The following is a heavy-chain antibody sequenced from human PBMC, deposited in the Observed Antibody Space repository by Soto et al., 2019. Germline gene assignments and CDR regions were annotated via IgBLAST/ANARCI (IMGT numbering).Heavy chain of an antibody. CDR3: ACPRPSGGSGSYHRYYYYGMDV. CDR2: ISGSGGST. CDR1: GFTFSSYA. D-gene: IGHD3-10*01. J-gene: IGHJ6*02. V-gene: IGHV3-23*01. Sequence: GGSLRLSCAAPGFTFSSYAMSWVRQAPGKGLEGVSAISGSGGSTYYADSVKGRFTISRDNSKNTLYLQMNSLRAEDTAVYYCACPRPSGGSGSYHRYYYYGMDVWGQGTTVTVSS.